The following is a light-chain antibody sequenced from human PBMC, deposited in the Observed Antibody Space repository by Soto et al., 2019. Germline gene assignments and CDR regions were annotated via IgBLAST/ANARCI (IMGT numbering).Light chain of an antibody. J-gene: IGKJ4*01. V-gene: IGKV3-15*01. CDR3: QRYNNWPLT. Sequence: EIMMTQSPVTLSVSPGERATLSCRASQSVNSNLAWYQQKPGQAPRLLIYGASTRATGVPARFSGSGSGTEFTLTINSLQSEDFAVYYCQRYNNWPLTFGGGTKVDIK. CDR2: GAS. CDR1: QSVNSN.